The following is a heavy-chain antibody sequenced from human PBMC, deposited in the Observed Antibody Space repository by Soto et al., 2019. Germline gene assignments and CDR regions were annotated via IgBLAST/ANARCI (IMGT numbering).Heavy chain of an antibody. D-gene: IGHD6-13*01. V-gene: IGHV3-33*01. Sequence: QVQLVESGGGVVQPGRSLRLSCAASGFTFSSYGMHWVRQAPGKGLEWVAVIWYDGSNKYYADSVKGRFTISRDNSKNXLXLXTNSLRAEDTAVYYCARDMSIAAAGTYYYYYYGMDVWGQGTTVTVSS. CDR3: ARDMSIAAAGTYYYYYYGMDV. CDR2: IWYDGSNK. CDR1: GFTFSSYG. J-gene: IGHJ6*02.